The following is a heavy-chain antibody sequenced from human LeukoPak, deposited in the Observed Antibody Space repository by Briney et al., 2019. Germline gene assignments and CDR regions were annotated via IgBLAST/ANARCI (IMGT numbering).Heavy chain of an antibody. CDR3: ARASQRFGVVIGPHDAFDI. D-gene: IGHD3-3*01. J-gene: IGHJ3*02. CDR1: GYTFTSYG. CDR2: ISAYNGNT. V-gene: IGHV1-18*01. Sequence: ASVKVSCTASGYTFTSYGISWVRQAPGQGLEWMGWISAYNGNTNYAQKLQGRITMTTDTSTSTAYMELRSLRSDDTAVYYCARASQRFGVVIGPHDAFDIWGQGTMVTVSS.